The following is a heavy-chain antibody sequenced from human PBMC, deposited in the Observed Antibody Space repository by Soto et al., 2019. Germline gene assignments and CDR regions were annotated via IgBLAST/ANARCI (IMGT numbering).Heavy chain of an antibody. CDR1: GFTVSSNY. CDR3: ARDLYYYDSSGYTD. D-gene: IGHD3-22*01. V-gene: IGHV3-53*01. J-gene: IGHJ4*02. Sequence: PGGSLRLSCAASGFTVSSNYMSWVRQAPGKGLEWVSVIYSGGSTYYADSVKGRFTISRDNSKNTLYLQMNSLRAEDTAVYYCARDLYYYDSSGYTDWGQGTLVTVSS. CDR2: IYSGGST.